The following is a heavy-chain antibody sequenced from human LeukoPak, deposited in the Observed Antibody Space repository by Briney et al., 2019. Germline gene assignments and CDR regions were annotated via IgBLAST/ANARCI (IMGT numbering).Heavy chain of an antibody. V-gene: IGHV4-34*01. Sequence: SETLSLTCAVYGGSFSGYYWSWIRQPPGKGLEWGGEINHSGSTNYNTSLKSGVTISVDTSKNQFSLKLSSVTPADTAVYYCARPSGWSGPNWFDPWGQGTLVTVSS. J-gene: IGHJ5*02. D-gene: IGHD6-19*01. CDR2: INHSGST. CDR3: ARPSGWSGPNWFDP. CDR1: GGSFSGYY.